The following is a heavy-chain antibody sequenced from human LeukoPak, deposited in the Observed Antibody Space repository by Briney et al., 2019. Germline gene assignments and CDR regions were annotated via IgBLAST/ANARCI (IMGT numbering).Heavy chain of an antibody. CDR3: ARSVPDYTRFDF. J-gene: IGHJ4*02. V-gene: IGHV3-23*05. CDR1: GFTFSDYA. D-gene: IGHD4-11*01. Sequence: GGSLRLSCVASGFTFSDYAMNWVRQAPGKGLEWVSTFKTNYNQVYYAESVRGRFTISTDNSKNTAYLQMNSLRVEGTALYYCARSVPDYTRFDFWGQGALVTVSS. CDR2: FKTNYNQV.